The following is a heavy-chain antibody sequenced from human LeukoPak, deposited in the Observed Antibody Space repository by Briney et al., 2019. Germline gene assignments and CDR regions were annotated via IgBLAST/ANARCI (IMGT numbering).Heavy chain of an antibody. D-gene: IGHD2-2*01. V-gene: IGHV3-21*01. Sequence: GGSLRLSCAASGFTFSSCSMNWVRQAPGKGLEWVSSISSSSSYIYYADSVKGRFTISRDNAKNSLYLQMNSLRAEDTAVYYCARDGDLDCSSTSCYQRGFDPWGQGTLVTVSS. CDR1: GFTFSSCS. CDR3: ARDGDLDCSSTSCYQRGFDP. J-gene: IGHJ5*02. CDR2: ISSSSSYI.